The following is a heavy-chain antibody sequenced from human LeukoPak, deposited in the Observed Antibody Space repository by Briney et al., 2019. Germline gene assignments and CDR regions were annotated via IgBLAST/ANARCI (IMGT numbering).Heavy chain of an antibody. V-gene: IGHV3-30*03. CDR3: ARDQGSCLY. CDR2: ISYGGSNK. J-gene: IGHJ4*02. Sequence: GGSLRPTCAASGVTFSSYGMHWVRQAPGKGLEWVGVISYGGSNKYYADSVKGRFTISRDHSNNTLYLQTTSLRAEDTAVYYCARDQGSCLYWGQGTLVTVSS. D-gene: IGHD3-16*01. CDR1: GVTFSSYG.